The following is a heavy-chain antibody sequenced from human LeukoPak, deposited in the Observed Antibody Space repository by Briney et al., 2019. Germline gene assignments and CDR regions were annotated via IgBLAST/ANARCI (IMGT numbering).Heavy chain of an antibody. D-gene: IGHD2/OR15-2a*01. CDR2: MNPNSGNT. Sequence: ASVKVSCKASGYTFTSYDINWVRQATGRGLEWMGWMNPNSGNTGYAQKFQGRATMTRNTSISTAYMELSSLRSEDTAVYYCARGLSLRYYYYYMDVWGKGTTVTVSS. J-gene: IGHJ6*03. V-gene: IGHV1-8*01. CDR1: GYTFTSYD. CDR3: ARGLSLRYYYYYMDV.